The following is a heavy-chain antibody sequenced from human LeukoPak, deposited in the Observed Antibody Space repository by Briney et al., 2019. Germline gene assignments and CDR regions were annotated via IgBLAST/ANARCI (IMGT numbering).Heavy chain of an antibody. J-gene: IGHJ4*02. CDR2: FDPEDGET. D-gene: IGHD3-3*01. CDR3: ATDLRGFFGTYFDY. Sequence: ASVKVSCKVSGYTLTELSMHWVRQAPGKGLEWMGGFDPEDGETIYAQKFQGRVTMTEDTSTDTAYMELSSLRSEDTAVYYCATDLRGFFGTYFDYWGQGTLVTVSS. V-gene: IGHV1-24*01. CDR1: GYTLTELS.